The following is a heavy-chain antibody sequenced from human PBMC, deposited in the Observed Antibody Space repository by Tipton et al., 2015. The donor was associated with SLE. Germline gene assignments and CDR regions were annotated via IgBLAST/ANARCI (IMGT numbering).Heavy chain of an antibody. CDR3: ARDRRWEYYYGIDV. CDR1: AFTFSSYW. J-gene: IGHJ6*02. Sequence: GSLRLSCTASAFTFSSYWMTWVRQAPGKGLEWVANIKQDGSEKCYVDSVKGRFTISRDNARKSLYLQLDSLRAEDTAVYYCARDRRWEYYYGIDVWGQGTTVTVTS. CDR2: IKQDGSEK. V-gene: IGHV3-7*01. D-gene: IGHD4-23*01.